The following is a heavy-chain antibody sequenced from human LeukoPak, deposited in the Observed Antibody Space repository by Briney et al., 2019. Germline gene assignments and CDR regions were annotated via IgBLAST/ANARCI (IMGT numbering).Heavy chain of an antibody. D-gene: IGHD4-23*01. V-gene: IGHV3-23*01. J-gene: IGHJ1*01. CDR1: GFTFSNYA. CDR3: YGANAED. Sequence: QPGGSLRLSCAASGFTFSNYAMSWVRQAPGKGLEWVSAIRGSGYTTYYAGSVKGRFTISRDNAKNTLYLQMNSLRAEDTAVYYCYGANAEDWGQGTLVTVSS. CDR2: IRGSGYTT.